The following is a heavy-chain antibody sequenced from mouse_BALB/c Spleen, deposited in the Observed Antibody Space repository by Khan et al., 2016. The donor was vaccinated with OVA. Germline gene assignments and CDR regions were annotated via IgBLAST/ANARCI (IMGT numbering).Heavy chain of an antibody. J-gene: IGHJ2*01. Sequence: QIQLVQSRAELVKPGASVKLSCKASGYMFTEYIIHWVKQRSGQGLEWIGWFYPGTGSIKNNEKFKDKATLTADKSSSTVYMELSRLTSEDSAVYFCARHGRYGNLFDYWGQGTTLTVSS. CDR1: GYMFTEYI. CDR2: FYPGTGSI. CDR3: ARHGRYGNLFDY. D-gene: IGHD2-1*01. V-gene: IGHV1-62-2*01.